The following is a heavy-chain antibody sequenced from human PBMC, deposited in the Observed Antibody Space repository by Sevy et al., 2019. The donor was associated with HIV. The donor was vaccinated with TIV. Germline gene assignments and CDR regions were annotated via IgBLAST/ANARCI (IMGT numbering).Heavy chain of an antibody. D-gene: IGHD3-10*01. Sequence: GGSLRLSCAASGFTFNYYFMNWVRQAPGKGLEWVSYISSHSSYIHYGDSVKGRFTISRDNAKNSLFLQMDSLRADDTAVYYCARGDYYGSLYYFDYWGQGALVTVSS. CDR1: GFTFNYYF. J-gene: IGHJ4*02. CDR3: ARGDYYGSLYYFDY. CDR2: ISSHSSYI. V-gene: IGHV3-21*01.